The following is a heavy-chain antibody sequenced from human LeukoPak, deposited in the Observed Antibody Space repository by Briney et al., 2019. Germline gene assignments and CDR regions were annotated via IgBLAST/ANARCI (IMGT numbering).Heavy chain of an antibody. CDR3: ARGPTVTTGDFDY. D-gene: IGHD4-17*01. CDR2: INHSGST. CDR1: GGSISSGGYY. V-gene: IGHV4-31*03. J-gene: IGHJ4*02. Sequence: SQTLSLTCTVSGGSISSGGYYWSWIRQHPGKGLEWIGEINHSGSTNYNPSLKSRVTISVDTSKNQFSLKLSSVTAADTAVYYCARGPTVTTGDFDYWGQGTLVTVSS.